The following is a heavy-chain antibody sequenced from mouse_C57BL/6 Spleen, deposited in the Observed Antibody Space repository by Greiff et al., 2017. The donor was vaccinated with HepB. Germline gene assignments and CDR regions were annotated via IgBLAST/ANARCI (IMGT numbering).Heavy chain of an antibody. CDR3: ARGDSSGSSWFAY. Sequence: EVQLQQSGPELVKPGASVKISCKASGYTFTDYYMNWVKQSHGKSLEWIGDINPNNGGTSYNQKFKGKATLTVDKSSSTAYMELRSLTSEDSAVYYCARGDSSGSSWFAYWGQGTLVTVSA. D-gene: IGHD3-2*02. CDR1: GYTFTDYY. CDR2: INPNNGGT. V-gene: IGHV1-26*01. J-gene: IGHJ3*01.